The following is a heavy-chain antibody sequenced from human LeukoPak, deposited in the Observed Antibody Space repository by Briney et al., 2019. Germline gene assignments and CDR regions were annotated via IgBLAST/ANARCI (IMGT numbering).Heavy chain of an antibody. J-gene: IGHJ4*02. CDR2: ISGSNSYI. CDR1: GFTFSSYA. CDR3: ARALTTLTYEGY. Sequence: GGSLRLSCAASGFTFSSYAMYWVRQAPGKGLEWVSSISGSNSYIFYADSVKGRFTVSRDNAKDSLYLQMNSLRAEDTAVYYCARALTTLTYEGYWGQGTLVTVSS. V-gene: IGHV3-21*01. D-gene: IGHD1-1*01.